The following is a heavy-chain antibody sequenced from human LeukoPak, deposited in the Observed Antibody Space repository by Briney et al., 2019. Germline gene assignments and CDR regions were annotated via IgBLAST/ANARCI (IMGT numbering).Heavy chain of an antibody. V-gene: IGHV4-59*08. CDR3: ARHFSGDYDILTGHIPPAFDI. D-gene: IGHD3-9*01. CDR1: GGSISSYY. Sequence: PSETLSLTCTVSGGSISSYYWSWIRQPPGKGLEWIGYIYYSGSTNYNPSLKSRVTISVDTSKNQFSLKLSSVTAADTAVYYCARHFSGDYDILTGHIPPAFDIWGQGTMVTVSS. CDR2: IYYSGST. J-gene: IGHJ3*02.